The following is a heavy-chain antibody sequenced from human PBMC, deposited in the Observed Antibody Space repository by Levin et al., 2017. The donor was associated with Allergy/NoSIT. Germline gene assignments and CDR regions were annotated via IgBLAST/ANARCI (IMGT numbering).Heavy chain of an antibody. Sequence: NTGGSLRLSCTVSSGSISSNYFLWGWFRQPPGKGLEWIGSVYYTGSTYYNPSLKSRLTVSVDTPKKQFSLKLTSVTAADTAVYYCARRPGQDFGLDVWGQGTTVTVSS. D-gene: IGHD3-10*01. J-gene: IGHJ6*02. V-gene: IGHV4-39*01. CDR2: VYYTGST. CDR3: ARRPGQDFGLDV. CDR1: SGSISSNYFL.